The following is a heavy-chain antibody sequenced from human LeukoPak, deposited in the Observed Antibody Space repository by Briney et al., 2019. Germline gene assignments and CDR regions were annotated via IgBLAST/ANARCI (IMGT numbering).Heavy chain of an antibody. CDR1: GGSISSGSYY. D-gene: IGHD1-26*01. CDR3: AREGPISGSYAAFDI. Sequence: SQTLSLTCTVSGGSISSGSYYWSWIRQPAGKGLEWIGRIYTSGSINYNPSLKSRVTISVDTSKNQFSLKLSSVTAADTAVYYCAREGPISGSYAAFDIWGQGTMVTVSS. CDR2: IYTSGSI. V-gene: IGHV4-61*02. J-gene: IGHJ3*02.